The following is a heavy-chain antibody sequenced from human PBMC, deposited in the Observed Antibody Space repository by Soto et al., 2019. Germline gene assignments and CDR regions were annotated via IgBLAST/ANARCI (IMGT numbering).Heavy chain of an antibody. CDR2: ISSSSSTI. CDR3: ARDRGWSDY. J-gene: IGHJ4*02. D-gene: IGHD6-19*01. CDR1: GFTFSSYS. V-gene: IGHV3-48*01. Sequence: EVQLVESGGGLVQPGGSLRLSCAASGFTFSSYSMNWVRQAPGKGLEWVSYISSSSSTIYYADSVKGRFTISRDNAKNSLYLQMNSLRAEDTAVYYCARDRGWSDYWCQGTLVTVSS.